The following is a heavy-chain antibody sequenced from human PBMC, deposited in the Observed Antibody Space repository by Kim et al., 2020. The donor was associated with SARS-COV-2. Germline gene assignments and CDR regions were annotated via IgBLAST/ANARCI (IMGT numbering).Heavy chain of an antibody. CDR1: GGTFSSYA. V-gene: IGHV1-69*04. Sequence: SVKVSCKASGGTFSSYAFSWLRQAPGQGLEWMGRILPTLRIMKYAQKFQGRVTITADKSTNTIYLEVSSLTSEDTAVYFCARDGEYSYYMYVWGKGTTV. J-gene: IGHJ6*03. CDR2: ILPTLRIM. CDR3: ARDGEYSYYMYV.